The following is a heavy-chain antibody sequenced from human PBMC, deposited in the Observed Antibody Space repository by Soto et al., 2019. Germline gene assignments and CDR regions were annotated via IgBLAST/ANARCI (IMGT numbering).Heavy chain of an antibody. CDR3: VRGGSNYAS. J-gene: IGHJ5*02. CDR1: GFTFSDSW. D-gene: IGHD4-4*01. V-gene: IGHV3-7*01. Sequence: GQLVESGGGLVQPGGSLRLSCTASGFTFSDSWMTWVRQAPGKGLEWVARIKPDESEKKYADSVKGRFSISRDNAKNSMYLQMDSLRGEDTAVYYCVRGGSNYASWGQGTLVTVSS. CDR2: IKPDESEK.